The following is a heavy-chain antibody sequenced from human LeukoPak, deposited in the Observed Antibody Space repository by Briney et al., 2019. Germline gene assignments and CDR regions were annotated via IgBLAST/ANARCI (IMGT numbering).Heavy chain of an antibody. CDR2: INHSGST. CDR1: GGSFSGYY. CDR3: ASWGMVRGVTYQDY. Sequence: PSETLSLTCAVYGGSFSGYYWSWIRQPPGKGLEWIGEINHSGSTNYNPSLESRVTISVDTSKNQFSLKLSSVTAADTAVYYCASWGMVRGVTYQDYWGQGTLVTVSS. V-gene: IGHV4-34*01. J-gene: IGHJ4*02. D-gene: IGHD3-10*01.